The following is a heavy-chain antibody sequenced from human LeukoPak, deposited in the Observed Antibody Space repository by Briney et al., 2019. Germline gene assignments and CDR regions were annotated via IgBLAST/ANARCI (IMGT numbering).Heavy chain of an antibody. CDR3: AKVDRGYSGYLRPFGD. CDR2: ISYDGSNK. CDR1: GFTFSSYG. D-gene: IGHD5-12*01. J-gene: IGHJ4*02. Sequence: GGSLRLSCAVSGFTFSSYGMHWVRQAPGKGLEWVAVISYDGSNKYYADSVRGRFTISRDNSKNTLHLQMNSLRAEDTAVYYCAKVDRGYSGYLRPFGDWGQGTLVTVSS. V-gene: IGHV3-30*18.